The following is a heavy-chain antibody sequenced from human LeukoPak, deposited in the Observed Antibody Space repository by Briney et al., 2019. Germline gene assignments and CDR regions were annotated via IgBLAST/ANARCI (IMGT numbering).Heavy chain of an antibody. V-gene: IGHV4-30-4*01. D-gene: IGHD6-19*01. CDR1: GGSISSGDYY. J-gene: IGHJ6*02. CDR3: ARDRVTRPYSSGSPKYYGMDV. Sequence: SQTLSLTCTVSGGSISSGDYYWSWIRQPPGKGLEWIGYIYYSGSTYYNPSLKSRVTISVDTSKNQFSLKLSSVTAADTAVYYCARDRVTRPYSSGSPKYYGMDVWGRGTTVTVSS. CDR2: IYYSGST.